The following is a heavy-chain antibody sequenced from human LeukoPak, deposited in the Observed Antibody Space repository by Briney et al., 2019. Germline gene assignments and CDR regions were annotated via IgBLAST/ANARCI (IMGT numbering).Heavy chain of an antibody. J-gene: IGHJ5*02. Sequence: GGSLRLSCAASGFAFNSHWMYWVRQAPGKGLEWVSRINPDGSTTTYADSVKGRFTISRDNAKNTVYLQMNSLRAEDTAVYYCARVLSGSWDWFDPWGQGTLVTVSS. CDR3: ARVLSGSWDWFDP. D-gene: IGHD3-22*01. V-gene: IGHV3-74*01. CDR1: GFAFNSHW. CDR2: INPDGSTT.